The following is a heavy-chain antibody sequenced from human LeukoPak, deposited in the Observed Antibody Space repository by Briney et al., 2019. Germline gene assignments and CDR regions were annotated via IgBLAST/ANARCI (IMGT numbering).Heavy chain of an antibody. J-gene: IGHJ4*02. CDR3: AEEVPTYYYDSSGYFDY. V-gene: IGHV3-23*01. D-gene: IGHD3-22*01. CDR1: GFTFSSYA. CDR2: ISGSGGST. Sequence: GGSLRLSCAASGFTFSSYAMSWVRQAPGKGLEWVSAISGSGGSTYYADSVKGRFTISRDNSKNTLYLQMNSLRAEDTAVYYCAEEVPTYYYDSSGYFDYWGQGTLVTVSS.